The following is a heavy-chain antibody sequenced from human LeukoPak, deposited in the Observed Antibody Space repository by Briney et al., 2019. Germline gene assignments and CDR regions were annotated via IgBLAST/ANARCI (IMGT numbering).Heavy chain of an antibody. CDR3: AKADAWFGELSQPP. V-gene: IGHV3-21*01. D-gene: IGHD3-10*01. CDR2: ISSSSSYI. CDR1: GFTFSSYS. Sequence: SGGSLRLSCAASGFTFSSYSMNWVRQAPGKGLEWVSSISSSSSYIYYADSVKGRFTISRDNAKNSLYLQMNSLRAEDTAVYYCAKADAWFGELSQPPWGQGTLVTVSS. J-gene: IGHJ5*02.